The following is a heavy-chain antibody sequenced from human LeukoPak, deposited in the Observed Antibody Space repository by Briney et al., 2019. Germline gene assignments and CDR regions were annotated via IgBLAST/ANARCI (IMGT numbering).Heavy chain of an antibody. CDR2: INPNSGGT. CDR3: ARDPPTRSTVTTSDY. J-gene: IGHJ4*02. Sequence: GASVKVSCKASGYTFTGYYMHWVRQAPGQGLEWMGRINPNSGGTNYAQKFQGRVTMTRDTSISTAYMELSRLRSDDTAVYYCARDPPTRSTVTTSDYWGRGTLVTVSS. D-gene: IGHD4-17*01. V-gene: IGHV1-2*06. CDR1: GYTFTGYY.